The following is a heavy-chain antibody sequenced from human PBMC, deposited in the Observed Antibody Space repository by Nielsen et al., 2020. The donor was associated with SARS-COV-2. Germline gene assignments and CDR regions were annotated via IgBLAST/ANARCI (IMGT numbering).Heavy chain of an antibody. D-gene: IGHD1-26*01. V-gene: IGHV4-4*02. J-gene: IGHJ4*02. CDR2: IYHSGST. CDR3: ARSFIVGATTFDY. Sequence: SLRLSCAVSGGSISSSNWWSWVRQPPGKGLEWIGEIYHSGSTNYNPSLKSRVTISVDKSKNQFPLKLSSVTAADTAVYYCARSFIVGATTFDYWGQGTLVTVSS. CDR1: GGSISSSNW.